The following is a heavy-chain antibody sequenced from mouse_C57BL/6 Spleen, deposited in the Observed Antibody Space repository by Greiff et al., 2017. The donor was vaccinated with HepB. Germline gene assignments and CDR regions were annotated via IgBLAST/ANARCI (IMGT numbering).Heavy chain of an antibody. D-gene: IGHD1-1*01. Sequence: EVKLQQSGPELVKPGASVKISCKASGYTFTDYYMNWVKQSHGKSLEWIGDINPNNGGTSYNQKFKGKATLTVDKSSSTAYMELRSLTSEDSAVYYCARRGVITTVVEGWYFDVWGTGTTVTVSS. CDR3: ARRGVITTVVEGWYFDV. CDR1: GYTFTDYY. CDR2: INPNNGGT. V-gene: IGHV1-26*01. J-gene: IGHJ1*03.